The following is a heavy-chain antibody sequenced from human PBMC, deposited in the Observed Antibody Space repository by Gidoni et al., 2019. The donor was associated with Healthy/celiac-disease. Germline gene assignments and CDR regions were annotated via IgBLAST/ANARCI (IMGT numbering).Heavy chain of an antibody. J-gene: IGHJ1*01. V-gene: IGHV4-61*01. D-gene: IGHD1-26*01. CDR3: ARAVGANIYFQH. CDR2: IYYSGST. Sequence: QVQLQESGPGLGKLSETLSLTCTVSGGSVSSGSYYWSWIRHPPGKGLEWIGYIYYSGSTNYNPSHKSRVTISVDTSKNQFSLKLSSVTAADTAVYYCARAVGANIYFQHWGQGTLVTVSS. CDR1: GGSVSSGSYY.